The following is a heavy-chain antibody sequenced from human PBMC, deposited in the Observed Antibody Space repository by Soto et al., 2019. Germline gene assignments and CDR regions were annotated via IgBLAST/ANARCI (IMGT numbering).Heavy chain of an antibody. J-gene: IGHJ6*02. CDR2: ISYDGSNK. CDR1: GFTFSSYA. V-gene: IGHV3-30-3*01. Sequence: GGSLRLSCAASGFTFSSYAMRWVRQAPGKGLEWVAVISYDGSNKYYADSVKGRFTISRDNSKNTLYLQMNSLRAEDTAVYYCARCSGFYYYGMDVWGQGTTVTVSS. CDR3: ARCSGFYYYGMDV. D-gene: IGHD6-19*01.